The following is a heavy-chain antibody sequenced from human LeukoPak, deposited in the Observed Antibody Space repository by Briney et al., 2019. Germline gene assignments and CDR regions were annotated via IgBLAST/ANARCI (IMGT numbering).Heavy chain of an antibody. CDR3: ARGGAARSFDY. CDR1: GFTVSSNY. J-gene: IGHJ4*02. Sequence: GGSLRLSCAASGFTVSSNYMSWVRQAPGKGLEWVSVIYDGGSTSYADSVKDQFTVSRDTSKNTLYLQMSSLRAEDTAVYFCARGGAARSFDYWGQGILVTVSS. V-gene: IGHV3-53*01. CDR2: IYDGGST. D-gene: IGHD6-6*01.